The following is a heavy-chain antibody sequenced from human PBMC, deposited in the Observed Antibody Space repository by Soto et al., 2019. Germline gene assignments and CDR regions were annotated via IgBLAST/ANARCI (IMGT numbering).Heavy chain of an antibody. Sequence: GSLILYCASTGFTFSSYWMSWVRQAPGKGLEWVANIKQDGSEKYYVDSVKGRFTISRDNAKNSLYLQMNSLRAEDTAVYYCARSEQLVGYDYYYYGMDVWGQGTTVTV. J-gene: IGHJ6*02. V-gene: IGHV3-7*01. D-gene: IGHD6-6*01. CDR2: IKQDGSEK. CDR1: GFTFSSYW. CDR3: ARSEQLVGYDYYYYGMDV.